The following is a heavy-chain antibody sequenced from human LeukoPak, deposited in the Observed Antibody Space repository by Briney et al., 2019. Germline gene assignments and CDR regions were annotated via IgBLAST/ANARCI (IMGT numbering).Heavy chain of an antibody. CDR2: ISDDGSRK. CDR3: ARIPGGYYYAMDV. D-gene: IGHD3-16*01. CDR1: GFTFRTYG. V-gene: IGHV3-30*03. J-gene: IGHJ6*02. Sequence: GRSLRLSCVVSGFTFRTYGMHWVRQAPGKGLEWVAVISDDGSRKYYADSVKGRFTISRDNAKNSLYLQMNSLRDEDTAVYYCARIPGGYYYAMDVWGQGTTVTVSS.